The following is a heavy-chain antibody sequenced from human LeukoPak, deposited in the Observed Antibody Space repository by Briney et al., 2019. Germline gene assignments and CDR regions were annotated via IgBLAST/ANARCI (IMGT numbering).Heavy chain of an antibody. V-gene: IGHV4-34*01. J-gene: IGHJ4*02. CDR1: GGSFSGYY. Sequence: SETLSRTCAVYGGSFSGYYWSWIRQPPGKGLEWIGEINHSGSTNYNPSLKSRVTISVDTSKNQFSLKLSSVTAADTAVYYCANMVSLDYWGQGTLVTVSS. CDR3: ANMVSLDY. CDR2: INHSGST. D-gene: IGHD5-18*01.